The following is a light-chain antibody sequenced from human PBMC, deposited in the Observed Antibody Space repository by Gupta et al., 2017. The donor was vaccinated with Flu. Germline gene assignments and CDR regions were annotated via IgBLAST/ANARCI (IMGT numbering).Light chain of an antibody. J-gene: IGLJ3*02. CDR1: SNNVGNEG. CDR2: RNN. Sequence: QAGLTQPPSVSKDLRQTATLTCTGNSNNVGNEGAAWLQQHQSHPPKLLSYRNNNRPSGISERFSASRSGNTASLTITGLQPEDEADYYCSAWDSSLSVWVFGGGTKLTVL. CDR3: SAWDSSLSVWV. V-gene: IGLV10-54*04.